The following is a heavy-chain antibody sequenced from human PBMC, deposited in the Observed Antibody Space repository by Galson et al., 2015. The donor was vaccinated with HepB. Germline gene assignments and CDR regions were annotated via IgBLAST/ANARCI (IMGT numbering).Heavy chain of an antibody. Sequence: SVKVSCKASGSSFTDYYMHWVRQAPGQGLEWMGWINLNNGGTNYAQNFQGRVTMTRDTSISTAYMDLSRLRSDDTAVYYCARSDGYNSHAFEVWGQGTMVIVSS. CDR2: INLNNGGT. J-gene: IGHJ3*01. V-gene: IGHV1-2*02. CDR1: GSSFTDYY. D-gene: IGHD5-24*01. CDR3: ARSDGYNSHAFEV.